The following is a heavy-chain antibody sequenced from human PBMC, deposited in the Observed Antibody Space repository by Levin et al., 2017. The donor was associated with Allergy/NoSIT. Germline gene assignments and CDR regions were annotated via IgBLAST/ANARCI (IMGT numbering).Heavy chain of an antibody. CDR3: ATGRIQLWSY. V-gene: IGHV4-39*01. J-gene: IGHJ4*02. D-gene: IGHD5-18*01. Sequence: SQTLSLTCTVSRGSISSPNHYWGWIRQPPGKGLEWIGSIYYSGSTYHNPSLRSRVTISVDTSKNQLSLNLNSVTAADTAVYYCATGRIQLWSYWGQGTLVTVSS. CDR2: IYYSGST. CDR1: RGSISSPNHY.